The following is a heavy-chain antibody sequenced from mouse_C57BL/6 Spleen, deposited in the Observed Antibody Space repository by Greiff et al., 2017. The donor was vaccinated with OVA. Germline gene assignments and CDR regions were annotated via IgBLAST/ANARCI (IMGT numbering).Heavy chain of an antibody. CDR1: GFNIKNPY. D-gene: IGHD3-2*02. CDR3: ARPPSTAQATLGFAY. CDR2: IDPANGNT. Sequence: VQLQQSVAELVRPGASVKLSCTASGFNIKNPYMHWVKQRPEQGLEWIGRIDPANGNTKYAPKFQGKATITADTSSNTAYLQLSSLTSEDTAIYYCARPPSTAQATLGFAYWGQGTTLTVSS. V-gene: IGHV14-3*01. J-gene: IGHJ2*01.